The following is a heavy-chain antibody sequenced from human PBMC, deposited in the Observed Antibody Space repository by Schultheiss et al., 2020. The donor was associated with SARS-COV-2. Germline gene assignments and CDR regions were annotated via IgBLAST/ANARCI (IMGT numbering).Heavy chain of an antibody. CDR3: ARYPSNRRDFWSGYYSTDDAFDI. Sequence: GESLKISCAASGFTFSSYSMNWVRQAPGKGLEWVSYISSSSSTIYYADSVKGRFTISRDNGKNSLYLQMNSLRAEDTAVYYCARYPSNRRDFWSGYYSTDDAFDIWGQGTMVTVSS. V-gene: IGHV3-48*01. D-gene: IGHD3-3*01. J-gene: IGHJ3*02. CDR2: ISSSSSTI. CDR1: GFTFSSYS.